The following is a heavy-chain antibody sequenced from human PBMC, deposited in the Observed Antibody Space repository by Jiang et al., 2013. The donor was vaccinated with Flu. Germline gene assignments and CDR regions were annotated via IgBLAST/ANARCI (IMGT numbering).Heavy chain of an antibody. CDR1: GGTFSSYA. CDR3: AETYCGGDCYSVNYYGMDV. CDR2: IIPIFGTA. Sequence: VQLVESGAEVKKPGSSVKVSCKASGGTFSSYAISWVRQAPGQGLEWMGGIIPIFGTANYAQKFQGRVTITADKSTSTAYMELSSLRSEDTAVYYCAETYCGGDCYSVNYYGMDVWGQGTTVTVSS. D-gene: IGHD2-21*02. J-gene: IGHJ6*02. V-gene: IGHV1-69*06.